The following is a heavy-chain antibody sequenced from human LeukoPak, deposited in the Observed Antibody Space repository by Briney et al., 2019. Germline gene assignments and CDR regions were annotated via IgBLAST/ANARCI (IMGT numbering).Heavy chain of an antibody. Sequence: GESLKISCKGSGYSFTSYWIGWVRQMPGKGLEWMGIIYPGDSDTRYSPSFQGQVTISADKSISTAYLQWSSLKASDTAMYYCARRLGLRWENGGAFDIWGQGTMVTVSS. V-gene: IGHV5-51*01. J-gene: IGHJ3*02. D-gene: IGHD4-23*01. CDR1: GYSFTSYW. CDR2: IYPGDSDT. CDR3: ARRLGLRWENGGAFDI.